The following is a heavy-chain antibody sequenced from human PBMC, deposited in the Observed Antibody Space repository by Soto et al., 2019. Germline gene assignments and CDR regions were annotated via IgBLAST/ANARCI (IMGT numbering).Heavy chain of an antibody. V-gene: IGHV3-48*01. J-gene: IGHJ3*02. Sequence: PGGSLRLSCAASGFTFNSFSMNWVRQAPGKGLEWVSYISSSNSTIYYGDSVKGRFTISRDNAKNSLFLQMNSLRVEDTAVYYCGRGWGISSLSAFDIWGQGTMVTVSS. CDR2: ISSSNSTI. D-gene: IGHD6-6*01. CDR3: GRGWGISSLSAFDI. CDR1: GFTFNSFS.